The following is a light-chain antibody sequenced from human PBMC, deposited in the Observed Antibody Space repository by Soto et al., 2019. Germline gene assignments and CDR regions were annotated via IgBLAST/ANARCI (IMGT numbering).Light chain of an antibody. Sequence: QSALTQPASVPGSPGQSITISCTGTSSDVGSYNLVSWYQQHPGKAPKLMIYEGSKRPSGVSNRFSGSKSGNTASLTISGLQAEDEADYYCCSYAGSSTFYVFGTGTKFTVL. CDR3: CSYAGSSTFYV. V-gene: IGLV2-23*01. J-gene: IGLJ1*01. CDR2: EGS. CDR1: SSDVGSYNL.